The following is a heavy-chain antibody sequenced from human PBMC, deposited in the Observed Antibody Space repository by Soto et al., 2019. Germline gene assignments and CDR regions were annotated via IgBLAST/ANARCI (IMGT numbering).Heavy chain of an antibody. CDR2: IKQDGSEK. CDR3: AREKSVYSGYDRVFDY. CDR1: GFPFSSYW. V-gene: IGHV3-7*01. D-gene: IGHD5-12*01. Sequence: PGGSLRLSCAASGFPFSSYWMSWVRQAPGKGLEWVANIKQDGSEKYYVDSVKGRFTISRDNAKNSLYLQMNSLRAEDTAVYYCAREKSVYSGYDRVFDYWGQGTLVTVSS. J-gene: IGHJ4*02.